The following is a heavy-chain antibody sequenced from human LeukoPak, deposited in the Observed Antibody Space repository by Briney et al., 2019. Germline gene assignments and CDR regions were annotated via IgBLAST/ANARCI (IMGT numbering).Heavy chain of an antibody. Sequence: SETLSLTCAVYGGSFSGYYWSWIRQPPGKGLEWMGEINHSGSTNYNPSLNSRVTISVDTSKNQFSLKLSSVTAADTAVYYCARSKLTFGGVIVKGLGYYYYMDVWGKGTTVTVSS. CDR2: INHSGST. D-gene: IGHD3-16*02. V-gene: IGHV4-34*01. CDR3: ARSKLTFGGVIVKGLGYYYYMDV. CDR1: GGSFSGYY. J-gene: IGHJ6*03.